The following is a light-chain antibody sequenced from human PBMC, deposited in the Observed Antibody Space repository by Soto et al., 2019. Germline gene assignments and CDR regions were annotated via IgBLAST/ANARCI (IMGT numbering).Light chain of an antibody. J-gene: IGKJ2*01. V-gene: IGKV3-20*01. CDR1: QSVSSTY. CDR2: GAS. CDR3: QQYGSSPYT. Sequence: EIVLKQSPGTLSLSPGERATLSCRASQSVSSTYLAWYQQKPGQAPRLLIYGASIRATGVPDRFSGSGSGTDFTLTISRLEPEDFAVYYCQQYGSSPYTFGQGTKLEIK.